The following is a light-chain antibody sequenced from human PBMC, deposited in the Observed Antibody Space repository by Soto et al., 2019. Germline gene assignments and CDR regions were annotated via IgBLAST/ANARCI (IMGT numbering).Light chain of an antibody. CDR3: LLYYGGAGV. CDR1: TGAVTSGYF. V-gene: IGLV7-43*01. CDR2: TTT. J-gene: IGLJ3*02. Sequence: QAVVTQEPSLTVSPGGTITLTCASSTGAVTSGYFPNWFQQKPGQAPRPLIYTTTNKHSWTPARFSGSLLGGKAALTLSGVRPEDEAEYYCLLYYGGAGVFGGGTKLTVL.